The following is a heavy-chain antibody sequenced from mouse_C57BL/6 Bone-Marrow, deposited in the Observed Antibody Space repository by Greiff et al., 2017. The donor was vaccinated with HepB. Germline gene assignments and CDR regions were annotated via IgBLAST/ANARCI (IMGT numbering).Heavy chain of an antibody. J-gene: IGHJ2*01. D-gene: IGHD1-1*01. CDR2: IYPGDGDT. V-gene: IGHV1-82*01. Sequence: QVQLQQSGPELVKPGASVKISCKASGYAFSSSWMNWVKQRPGKGLEWIGGIYPGDGDTNYNGKFKGKATLTEDTSSSTAYMQLSSLTSEDSAVYVCAREDYSSSSSYYFDYWGQGTTLTVSS. CDR1: GYAFSSSW. CDR3: AREDYSSSSSYYFDY.